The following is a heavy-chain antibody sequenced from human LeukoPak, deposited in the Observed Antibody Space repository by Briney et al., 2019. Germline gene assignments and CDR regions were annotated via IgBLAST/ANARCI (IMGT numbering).Heavy chain of an antibody. CDR2: IYYSGST. V-gene: IGHV4-34*01. CDR3: ARQTGSGLFILP. J-gene: IGHJ4*02. D-gene: IGHD3/OR15-3a*01. CDR1: GGSFSGYY. Sequence: SETLSLTCAVYGGSFSGYYWGWIRQPPGKGLEWIGNIYYSGSTYYNASLKSQVSISIDTSKNQFSLRLTSVTAADTAVYYCARQTGSGLFILPGGQGTLVTVSS.